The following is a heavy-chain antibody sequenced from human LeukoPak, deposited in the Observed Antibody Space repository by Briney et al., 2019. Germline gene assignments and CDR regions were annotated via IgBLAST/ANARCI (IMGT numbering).Heavy chain of an antibody. CDR1: GFTFDDYG. V-gene: IGHV3-20*01. Sequence: GGSLRLSCAASGFTFDDYGMSWVRQAPGRGLEWVSGINWNGGSTGYADSVRGRFTISRDNAKNSLYLQMNCLRAEDTALYHCARESSRGGYDFWSGNSYFDYWGQGTLVTVSS. D-gene: IGHD3-3*01. J-gene: IGHJ4*02. CDR2: INWNGGST. CDR3: ARESSRGGYDFWSGNSYFDY.